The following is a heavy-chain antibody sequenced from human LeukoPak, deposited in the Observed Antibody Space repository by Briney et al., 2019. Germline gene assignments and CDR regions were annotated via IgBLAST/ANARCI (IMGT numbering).Heavy chain of an antibody. J-gene: IGHJ6*03. D-gene: IGHD6-13*01. V-gene: IGHV3-21*01. Sequence: GGSLRLSCAASGFTFSSYSMNWVRQAPGKGLEWVSSISSSSSYIYYADSVKGRFTISRDNAKNSLYLQMNSLRAEDTAVYYCARAGTRARRGYMDVWGKGTTVTVSS. CDR1: GFTFSSYS. CDR2: ISSSSSYI. CDR3: ARAGTRARRGYMDV.